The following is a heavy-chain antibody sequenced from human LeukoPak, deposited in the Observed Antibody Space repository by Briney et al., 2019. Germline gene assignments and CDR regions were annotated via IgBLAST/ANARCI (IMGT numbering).Heavy chain of an antibody. Sequence: GASVKFSCKASGYTFTDYYMHWVRQSPGQGFEWMGWINPNDGDTNYAQKFQGRVTMTRDTSISTAHMEVSRLRSDDTAVYYCARANFLYCSSSTCLFDSWGQGTLVTVSS. CDR1: GYTFTDYY. CDR2: INPNDGDT. J-gene: IGHJ4*02. V-gene: IGHV1-2*02. D-gene: IGHD2-2*01. CDR3: ARANFLYCSSSTCLFDS.